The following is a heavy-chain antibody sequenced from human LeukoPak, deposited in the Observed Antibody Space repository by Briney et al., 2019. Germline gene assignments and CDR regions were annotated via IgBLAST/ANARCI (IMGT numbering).Heavy chain of an antibody. CDR2: INPNSGGT. V-gene: IGHV1-2*02. J-gene: IGHJ6*03. Sequence: GASVKVSCKASGYTFTGYYMHWVRQAPGQGLEWMGWINPNSGGTNYAQKFQGRVTMTRDTSISTAYMELSRLRSDDTAVYYCARNPPKLFTYYYYYYMDVWGKGTTVTVSS. D-gene: IGHD1-14*01. CDR1: GYTFTGYY. CDR3: ARNPPKLFTYYYYYYMDV.